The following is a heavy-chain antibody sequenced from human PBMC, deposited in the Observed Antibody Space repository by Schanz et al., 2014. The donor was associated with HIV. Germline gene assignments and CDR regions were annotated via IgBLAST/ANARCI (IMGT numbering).Heavy chain of an antibody. V-gene: IGHV1-8*01. J-gene: IGHJ4*02. D-gene: IGHD4-4*01. CDR1: GYIFTSNG. Sequence: QVQLVQSGAEVKKPGASVRVSCKTSGYIFTSNGISWVRQAPGQGLEWMGWISPSNGNTNYAQKFQGRVTMSRNVPKNTAYMELRGLTSEDTAVYFCARGPDYSSASYKFDYWGLGTLVTVSS. CDR2: ISPSNGNT. CDR3: ARGPDYSSASYKFDY.